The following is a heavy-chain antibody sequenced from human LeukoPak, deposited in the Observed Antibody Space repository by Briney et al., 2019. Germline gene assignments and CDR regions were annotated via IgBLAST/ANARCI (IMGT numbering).Heavy chain of an antibody. D-gene: IGHD6-19*01. CDR2: IIPIFGIA. CDR3: ARDGVRLLGAVAGNWFDP. V-gene: IGHV1-69*04. Sequence: SVKVSCKASGGTFSSYTISWVRQAPGQGLEWMGRIIPIFGIANYAQKFQGRVTITADKSTSTAYMELSSLRSEDTAVYYCARDGVRLLGAVAGNWFDPWGQGTLVTVSS. CDR1: GGTFSSYT. J-gene: IGHJ5*02.